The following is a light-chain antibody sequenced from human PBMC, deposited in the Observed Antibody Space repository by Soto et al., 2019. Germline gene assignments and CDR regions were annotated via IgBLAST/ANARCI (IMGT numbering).Light chain of an antibody. CDR3: AAWDDSLNGPV. V-gene: IGLV1-44*01. CDR2: SNN. CDR1: SSNVGSNT. Sequence: QSVLTQPPSASGTPGQRVTISCSGSSSNVGSNTVNGYQQFPGTAPKLLIYSNNQRPSGVPDRFSGSKSGTSASLAISGLQSEDEADYHCAAWDDSLNGPVFGGGTKLTVL. J-gene: IGLJ3*02.